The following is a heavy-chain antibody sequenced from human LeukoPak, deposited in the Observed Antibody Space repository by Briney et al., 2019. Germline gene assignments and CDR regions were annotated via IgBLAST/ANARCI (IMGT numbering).Heavy chain of an antibody. J-gene: IGHJ6*03. CDR3: ARDVGLDNDFWSGDMDV. CDR1: GGTFSSYG. Sequence: SVKVSCKASGGTFSSYGISWVRQAPGQGLEWMGRIIPIYGTANYAQKFQGRATITTDKSTSTVYMELSSLRSEDTAVYYCARDVGLDNDFWSGDMDVWGKGTTVIVSS. CDR2: IIPIYGTA. D-gene: IGHD3-3*01. V-gene: IGHV1-69*05.